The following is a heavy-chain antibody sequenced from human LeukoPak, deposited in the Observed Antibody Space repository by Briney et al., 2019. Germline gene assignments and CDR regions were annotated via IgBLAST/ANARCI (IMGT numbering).Heavy chain of an antibody. V-gene: IGHV3-30*04. Sequence: GGSLRLSCAASGFTFSSYVMHWVRQAPGKGLEWVAIISYDGSNEYYADSVKGRFTISRDNAKNSLYLQMNSLRAEDTAVYYCASWTDYWGQGTLVTVSS. CDR3: ASWTDY. J-gene: IGHJ4*02. CDR1: GFTFSSYV. D-gene: IGHD1-1*01. CDR2: ISYDGSNE.